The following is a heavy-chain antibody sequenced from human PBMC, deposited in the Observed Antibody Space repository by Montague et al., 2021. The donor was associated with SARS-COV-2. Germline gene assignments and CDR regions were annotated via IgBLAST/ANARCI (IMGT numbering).Heavy chain of an antibody. CDR2: IHHSGST. CDR1: GGSFSGYY. V-gene: IGHV4-34*01. J-gene: IGHJ4*02. CDR3: ARATPVITMIVVVMTASDYYFDY. Sequence: SETLSLTCAVYGGSFSGYYWSWIRKPPGKGLEWIGEIHHSGSTNYNPSLKSRVTISVDTSKNQFSLKLSSVTAADTAVYYCARATPVITMIVVVMTASDYYFDYWGQGNLVTVSS. D-gene: IGHD3-22*01.